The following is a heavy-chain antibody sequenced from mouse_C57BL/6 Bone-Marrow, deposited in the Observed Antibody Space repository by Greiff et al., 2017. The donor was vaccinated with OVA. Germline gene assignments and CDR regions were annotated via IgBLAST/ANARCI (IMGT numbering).Heavy chain of an antibody. CDR2: IDPETCGT. CDR3: TRGYSNYYAMDY. V-gene: IGHV1-15*01. CDR1: GYTFTDYE. D-gene: IGHD2-5*01. J-gene: IGHJ4*01. Sequence: ESGAELVRPGASVTLSCKASGYTFTDYEMHWVKQTPVHGLEWIGAIDPETCGTSYNQKFKGKAILTADKSSSTAYMALRSLTSDGSAVYDCTRGYSNYYAMDYWGQGTSVTVSS.